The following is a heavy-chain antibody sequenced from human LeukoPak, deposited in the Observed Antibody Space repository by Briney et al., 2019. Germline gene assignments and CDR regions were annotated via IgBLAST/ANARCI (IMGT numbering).Heavy chain of an antibody. CDR1: GYTYTNYW. Sequence: GTSLKISSNGSGYTYTNYWIIWVRHMPPKGLEWMGRIDHSDSHTNYSPSFQGHVTISADKSISTAYLQWSSLKASDTAVYYCVRPRPSGSYAYWGRGTLVIVSS. J-gene: IGHJ4*02. CDR2: IDHSDSHT. D-gene: IGHD1-26*01. V-gene: IGHV5-10-1*01. CDR3: VRPRPSGSYAY.